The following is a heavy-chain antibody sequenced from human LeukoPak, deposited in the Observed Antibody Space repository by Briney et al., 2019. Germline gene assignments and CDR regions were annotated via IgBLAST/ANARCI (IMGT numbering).Heavy chain of an antibody. CDR1: GGSISSYY. V-gene: IGHV4-59*01. D-gene: IGHD4-11*01. CDR3: ARGRNAPPFYYYYMDV. Sequence: PSETLSLTCTVSGGSISSYYWSWIRQPPGKGLEWTGYIYYSGSTNYNPSLKSRVTISVDTSKNQFSLKLSSVTAADTAVYYCARGRNAPPFYYYYMDVWGKGTTLTVSS. CDR2: IYYSGST. J-gene: IGHJ6*03.